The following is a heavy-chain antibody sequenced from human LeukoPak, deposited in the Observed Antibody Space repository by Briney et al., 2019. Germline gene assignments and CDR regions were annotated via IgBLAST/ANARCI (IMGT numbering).Heavy chain of an antibody. CDR2: IYYSGST. D-gene: IGHD1-1*01. V-gene: IGHV4-39*01. J-gene: IGHJ4*02. CDR1: GGSISSSYYY. CDR3: ARHEDRNWYFDH. Sequence: SETLSLTCTVSGGSISSSYYYWGWIRQPPGKGLEWIGTIYYSGSTYYNPSLKSRVTISVDPSANQFSLKLSSVTAPDTAVYYCARHEDRNWYFDHWGQGTLVTVSS.